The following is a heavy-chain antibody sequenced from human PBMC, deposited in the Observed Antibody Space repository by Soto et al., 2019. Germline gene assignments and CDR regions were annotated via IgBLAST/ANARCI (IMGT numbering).Heavy chain of an antibody. CDR2: ISAYNGNT. D-gene: IGHD2-2*01. CDR3: ARDRPAAMASAGY. V-gene: IGHV1-18*01. Sequence: SVKVSGKGSGYTFTSYVIGWVRDAPGQGLEWMGWISAYNGNTNYAQKLQGRVTMTTDTSTSTAYMELRSLRSDDTAVYYCARDRPAAMASAGYWGQGTLVTVSS. CDR1: GYTFTSYV. J-gene: IGHJ4*02.